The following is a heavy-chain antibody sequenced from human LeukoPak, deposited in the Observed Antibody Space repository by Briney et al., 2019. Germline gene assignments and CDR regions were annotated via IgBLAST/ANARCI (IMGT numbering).Heavy chain of an antibody. J-gene: IGHJ4*02. D-gene: IGHD4-17*01. Sequence: GGSLRLSCAASGFTFSSYGMHWVRQAPGKGLEWVAVISYDGSNKYYADSVKGRFTISRDNSKNTLYLQMNSLRAEDTAIYYCTRVPYGDYWSSDYWGQGTLVTVSS. CDR2: ISYDGSNK. V-gene: IGHV3-30*03. CDR3: TRVPYGDYWSSDY. CDR1: GFTFSSYG.